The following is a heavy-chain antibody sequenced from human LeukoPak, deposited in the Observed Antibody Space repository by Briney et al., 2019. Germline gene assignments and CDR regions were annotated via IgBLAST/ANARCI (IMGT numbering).Heavy chain of an antibody. J-gene: IGHJ4*02. CDR1: GFTFSSYE. CDR2: ISSSGTTI. CDR3: ARGTLCHLDY. Sequence: GGSLRLSCAASGFTFSSYEMNWVRQAPGEGLEWVSYISSSGTTISYADSVKGRFTISRDSAKNSLYLQMNSLRAEDTAVYYCARGTLCHLDYWGQGTLVTVSS. V-gene: IGHV3-48*03.